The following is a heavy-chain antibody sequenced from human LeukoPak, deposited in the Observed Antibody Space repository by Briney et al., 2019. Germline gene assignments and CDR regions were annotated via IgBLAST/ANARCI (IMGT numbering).Heavy chain of an antibody. V-gene: IGHV4-34*01. CDR3: ARGPISSSFSY. CDR2: INHDGTT. J-gene: IGHJ4*02. D-gene: IGHD6-13*01. Sequence: SETLSLTCAVYGGSFKSYCWSWIRQPPGKGLEWIGEINHDGTTNYNPSLKSRVTISTDTSKNQFSLKLSSVTAADTAVYYCARGPISSSFSYWGQGTLVTVSS. CDR1: GGSFKSYC.